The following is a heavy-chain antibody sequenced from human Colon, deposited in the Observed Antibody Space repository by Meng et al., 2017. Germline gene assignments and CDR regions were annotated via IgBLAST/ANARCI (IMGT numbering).Heavy chain of an antibody. Sequence: QVQLQESGPGLVKPSGTLSLTCAVSGGSISSNYWWSWVRQSPKKGLEWIGEIRHGGTTNYNPSLKSRVTISVDTSNNQFSLKLSSVTATDTAVYYCARIDYGGNGIEKYFFDYWGQGTLVTVSS. CDR1: GGSISSNYW. CDR3: ARIDYGGNGIEKYFFDY. J-gene: IGHJ4*02. CDR2: IRHGGTT. D-gene: IGHD4-23*01. V-gene: IGHV4-4*02.